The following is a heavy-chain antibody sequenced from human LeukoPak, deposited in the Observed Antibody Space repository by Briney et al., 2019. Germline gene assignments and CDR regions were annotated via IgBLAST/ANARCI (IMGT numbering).Heavy chain of an antibody. CDR3: AKDEYSFGYYYYGMDV. V-gene: IGHV1-18*01. CDR1: GYTFVRYG. D-gene: IGHD5-18*01. Sequence: AASVKVSCKASGYTFVRYGVSWVRQAPGQGPEWMGWISAYNGNTNYAQEFQGRVTMTTDTSTSTAYMDLRSLRSDDTAVYYCAKDEYSFGYYYYGMDVWGQGTTVTVSS. J-gene: IGHJ6*02. CDR2: ISAYNGNT.